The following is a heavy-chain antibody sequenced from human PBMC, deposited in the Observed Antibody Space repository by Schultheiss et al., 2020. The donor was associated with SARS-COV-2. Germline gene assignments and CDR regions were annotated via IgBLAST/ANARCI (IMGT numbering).Heavy chain of an antibody. Sequence: GGSLRLSCAASGFTFSSYEMNWVRQAPGKGLEWVSVIYSCGSTYYADSVKGRFTISRDNSKNTLYLQMNSLRAEDTAVYYCIREGIVVVVAADYYYYGMDVWGQGTTVTVSS. CDR3: IREGIVVVVAADYYYYGMDV. CDR2: IYSCGST. V-gene: IGHV3-66*03. D-gene: IGHD2-15*01. J-gene: IGHJ6*02. CDR1: GFTFSSYE.